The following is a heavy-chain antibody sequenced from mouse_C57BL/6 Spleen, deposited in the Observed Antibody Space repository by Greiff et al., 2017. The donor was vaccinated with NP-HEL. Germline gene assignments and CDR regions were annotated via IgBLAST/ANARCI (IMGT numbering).Heavy chain of an antibody. CDR1: GFTFNTYA. D-gene: IGHD2-4*01. J-gene: IGHJ3*01. CDR3: VRDEDYDYDGGWFAY. CDR2: IRSKSSNYAT. V-gene: IGHV10-3*01. Sequence: VQLQQSGGGLVQPKGSLKLSCAASGFTFNTYAMHWVRQAPGKGLEWVARIRSKSSNYATYYADSVKDRFTISRDDSQSMLYLQMNNLKTEDTAMYYCVRDEDYDYDGGWFAYWGQGTLVTVSA.